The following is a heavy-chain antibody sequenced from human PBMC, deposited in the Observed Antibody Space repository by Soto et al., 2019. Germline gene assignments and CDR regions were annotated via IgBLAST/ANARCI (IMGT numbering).Heavy chain of an antibody. CDR1: GGTFSSYA. CDR3: ARSGEYYYDSSGYYQGPLYFDY. D-gene: IGHD3-22*01. CDR2: IIPIFGTA. Sequence: ASVKVSCKASGGTFSSYAISWVRQAPGQGLEWMGGIIPIFGTANYAQKFQGRVTITADESTSTAYMELSSLRSEDTAVYYCARSGEYYYDSSGYYQGPLYFDYWGQGTLVTVSS. V-gene: IGHV1-69*13. J-gene: IGHJ4*02.